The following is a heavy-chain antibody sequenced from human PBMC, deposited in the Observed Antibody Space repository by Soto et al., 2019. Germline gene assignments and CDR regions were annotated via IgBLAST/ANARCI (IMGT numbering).Heavy chain of an antibody. CDR2: ISAYNGNT. Sequence: ASVKVSCKASGYTFTSYGISWVRQAPGQGLEWMGWISAYNGNTNYAQKLQGRVTMTTDTSTSTAYMELRSLRSDDTAVYYCARLRDTIVEPALYLDYWGQGTLVTVSS. CDR3: ARLRDTIVEPALYLDY. CDR1: GYTFTSYG. D-gene: IGHD2-2*01. J-gene: IGHJ4*02. V-gene: IGHV1-18*01.